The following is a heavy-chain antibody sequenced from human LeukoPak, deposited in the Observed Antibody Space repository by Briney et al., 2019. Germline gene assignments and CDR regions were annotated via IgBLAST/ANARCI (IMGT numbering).Heavy chain of an antibody. CDR2: ISSSSSYI. J-gene: IGHJ4*02. Sequence: GGSLRLSCAASGFTFSSYSMNWVRQAPGKGLEWVSSISSSSSYIYYADSVKGRFTISRDNAKNSLYLQMNSLRAEDTAVYYCARDLYWDLYYFDYWGQGTLVTVSS. CDR3: ARDLYWDLYYFDY. V-gene: IGHV3-21*01. D-gene: IGHD1-26*01. CDR1: GFTFSSYS.